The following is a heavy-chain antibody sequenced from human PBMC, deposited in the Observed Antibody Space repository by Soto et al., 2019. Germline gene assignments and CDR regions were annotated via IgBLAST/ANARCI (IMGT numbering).Heavy chain of an antibody. CDR1: GGSISSYY. CDR2: IYYSGST. D-gene: IGHD3-10*01. V-gene: IGHV4-59*08. J-gene: IGHJ6*02. CDR3: AISNYYGSGSYYYYYYGMDV. Sequence: QVQLQESGPGLVKPSETLSLTCTVSGGSISSYYWSWIRQPPGKGLEWIGYIYYSGSTNYNPSLKCRVTISVDTSKNQFSLKLSSVTAADTAVYYCAISNYYGSGSYYYYYYGMDVWGQGTTVTVSS.